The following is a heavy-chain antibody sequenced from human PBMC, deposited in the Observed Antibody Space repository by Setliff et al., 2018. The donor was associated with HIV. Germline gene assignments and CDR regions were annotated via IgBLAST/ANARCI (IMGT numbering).Heavy chain of an antibody. V-gene: IGHV4-59*01. CDR2: IYYSGSA. Sequence: SETLSLTCTVSGASIRSFHWSWIRQPPGKGLEWIGYIYYSGSANYTPSLKSRVTISLDTSESQFSLKLSSVTAADTAMYYCARVLDYYDSSPYYFDYWGQGTQVTVSS. CDR3: ARVLDYYDSSPYYFDY. J-gene: IGHJ4*02. D-gene: IGHD3-22*01. CDR1: GASIRSFH.